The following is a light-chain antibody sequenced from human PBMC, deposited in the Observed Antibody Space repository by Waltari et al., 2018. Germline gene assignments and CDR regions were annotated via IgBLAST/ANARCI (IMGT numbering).Light chain of an antibody. CDR1: QIINSN. J-gene: IGKJ1*01. V-gene: IGKV3-15*01. Sequence: EVVMTQSPATLSVSPGDSVTLSCRASQIINSNLDWYQQKPGQAPRLLFYGASTRATDIPARFRASGSGTEFTLTISSQQSEDSAVYYCQQYNDWPRTFGQGTKVEIK. CDR3: QQYNDWPRT. CDR2: GAS.